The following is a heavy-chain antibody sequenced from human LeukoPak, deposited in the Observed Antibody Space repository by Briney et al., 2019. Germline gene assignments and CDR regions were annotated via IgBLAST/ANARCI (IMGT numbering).Heavy chain of an antibody. Sequence: QTLSLTCAVSGDSFSSNRATWSWIRQGASRGLEWLGRTYYRSKWYNDDAVSVKSRITINPDTSRNQFSLQLNSVTPEDTAVYYCARGSSSNSWYFAYWGQGTLVTVSS. D-gene: IGHD6-13*01. J-gene: IGHJ4*02. V-gene: IGHV6-1*01. CDR2: TYYRSKWYN. CDR1: GDSFSSNRAT. CDR3: ARGSSSNSWYFAY.